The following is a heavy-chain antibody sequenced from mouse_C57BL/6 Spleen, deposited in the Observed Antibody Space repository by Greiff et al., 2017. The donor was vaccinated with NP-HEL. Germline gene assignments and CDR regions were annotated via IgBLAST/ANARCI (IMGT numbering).Heavy chain of an antibody. CDR3: ARTGTGTYWYFDV. J-gene: IGHJ1*03. V-gene: IGHV1-69*01. CDR1: GYTFTSYW. Sequence: VQLQQPGAELVMPGASVKLSCKASGYTFTSYWMHWVKQRPGQGLEWIGEIDPSDSYTNYNQKFKGKSTLTVDKSSSTAYMQLSSLTSEDSAVYYWARTGTGTYWYFDVWGTGTTVTVSS. D-gene: IGHD4-1*01. CDR2: IDPSDSYT.